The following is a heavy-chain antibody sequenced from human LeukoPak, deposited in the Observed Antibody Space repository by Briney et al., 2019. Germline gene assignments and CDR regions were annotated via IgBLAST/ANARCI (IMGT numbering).Heavy chain of an antibody. Sequence: SETLSLTCAVYGGSFSGYYWSWIRQPPGKGLEWIGEINHSGSTNYNPSLKSRVAISVDTSKNQFSLKLSSVTAADTAVYYCARVCRQQLTYYYGMDVWGEGTTVTVPS. D-gene: IGHD6-13*01. CDR2: INHSGST. V-gene: IGHV4-34*01. CDR3: ARVCRQQLTYYYGMDV. CDR1: GGSFSGYY. J-gene: IGHJ6*04.